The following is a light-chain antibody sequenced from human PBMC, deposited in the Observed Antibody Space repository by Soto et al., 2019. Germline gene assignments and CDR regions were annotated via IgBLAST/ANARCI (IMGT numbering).Light chain of an antibody. CDR2: GAS. J-gene: IGKJ1*01. Sequence: EIGLPQPPGPLSLSPGERAPLSCRASQSVSSSYLAWYQQKPGQAPRLLIYGASSRATGIPDRFSGSGSGTDFTLTISRLEPEDFAVYYCQQYGSSPPTWTFGQGTKVDIK. CDR1: QSVSSSY. CDR3: QQYGSSPPTWT. V-gene: IGKV3-20*01.